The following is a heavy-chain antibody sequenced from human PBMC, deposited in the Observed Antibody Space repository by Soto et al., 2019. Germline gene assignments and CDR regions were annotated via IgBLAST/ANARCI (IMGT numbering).Heavy chain of an antibody. J-gene: IGHJ4*02. CDR2: MNPSGGST. D-gene: IGHD2-21*02. Sequence: ASVKVSCKASGYTFTSYYMHWVRQAPGRGLEWMGIMNPSGGSTSYAQKFQGRVTMTRDTSTSTVYMELSSLRSEDTAVYYCAREMGHIVVVTAPAFDYWAQGTLVTVSS. V-gene: IGHV1-46*01. CDR1: GYTFTSYY. CDR3: AREMGHIVVVTAPAFDY.